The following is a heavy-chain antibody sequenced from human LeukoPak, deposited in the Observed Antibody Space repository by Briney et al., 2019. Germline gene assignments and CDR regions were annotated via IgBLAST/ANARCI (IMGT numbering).Heavy chain of an antibody. D-gene: IGHD3-22*01. CDR3: AGWWPHSSGYYLFDY. J-gene: IGHJ4*02. CDR2: IIPIFGTT. V-gene: IGHV1-69*05. CDR1: VGTFSSHG. Sequence: SVKVSCQAYVGTFSSHGFSWVRQAPGQALERLGGIIPIFGTTNYEQKCQGRVAITTDDSTSTGHMELSSLRSEDTAVYYCAGWWPHSSGYYLFDYWGQGTLVTVSS.